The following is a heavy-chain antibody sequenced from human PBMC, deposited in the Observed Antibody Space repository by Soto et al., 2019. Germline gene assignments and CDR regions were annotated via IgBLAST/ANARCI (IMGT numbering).Heavy chain of an antibody. CDR3: ARGNVYSSSWYGWFDP. J-gene: IGHJ5*02. D-gene: IGHD6-13*01. CDR1: GGSFSGYY. CDR2: INHSGST. V-gene: IGHV4-34*01. Sequence: SETLSLTCAVYGGSFSGYYWSWIRQPPGKGLEWIGEINHSGSTNYNPSLKSRATISVDTSKNQFSLKLSSVTAADTAVYYCARGNVYSSSWYGWFDPWGQGTLVTVSS.